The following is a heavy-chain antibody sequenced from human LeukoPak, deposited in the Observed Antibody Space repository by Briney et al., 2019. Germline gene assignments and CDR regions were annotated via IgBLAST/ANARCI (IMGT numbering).Heavy chain of an antibody. Sequence: ASVKVSCKASGYTFTSYGISWVRQAPGQGLEWMGWVSAYNGNTNYAQKLQGRVTMTTDTSTSTAYMELRSLRSDDTAVDYCARVKYYDILTGPDYWGQGTLVTVTS. J-gene: IGHJ4*02. V-gene: IGHV1-18*04. CDR3: ARVKYYDILTGPDY. CDR1: GYTFTSYG. CDR2: VSAYNGNT. D-gene: IGHD3-9*01.